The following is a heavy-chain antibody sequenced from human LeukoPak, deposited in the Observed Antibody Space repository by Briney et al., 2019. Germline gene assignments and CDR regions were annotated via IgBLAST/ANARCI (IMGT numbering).Heavy chain of an antibody. CDR2: IYRSGST. Sequence: GGSLRLSCAASGFTVNNNYMTWVRQAPGKGLQWVSVIYRSGSTYYTDSVKGRFTISRDNSKDTLYLQMNNLSVDDTAVYYCAKAVGYNTYWYFDLWGRGTLVTVSS. CDR3: AKAVGYNTYWYFDL. CDR1: GFTVNNNY. J-gene: IGHJ2*01. V-gene: IGHV3-53*01. D-gene: IGHD5-24*01.